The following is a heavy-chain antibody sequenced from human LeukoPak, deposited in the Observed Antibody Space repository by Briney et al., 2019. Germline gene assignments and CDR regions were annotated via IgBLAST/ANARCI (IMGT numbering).Heavy chain of an antibody. J-gene: IGHJ4*02. CDR2: ISAYNGNT. CDR1: GYTFTSYG. V-gene: IGHV1-18*01. D-gene: IGHD3-22*01. CDR3: AKSSSYYDSSGYYYFDY. Sequence: ASVKVSCKASGYTFTSYGISWVRQAPGQGLEWMGWISAYNGNTNYAQKLQGRVTMTTDTSTSTAYMELRSLRSDDTAVYYCAKSSSYYDSSGYYYFDYWGQGTLVTVSS.